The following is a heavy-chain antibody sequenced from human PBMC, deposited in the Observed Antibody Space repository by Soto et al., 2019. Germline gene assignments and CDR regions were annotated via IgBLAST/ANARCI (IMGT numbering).Heavy chain of an antibody. CDR3: ARGLYYYDSSGGFDWFDP. V-gene: IGHV1-69*01. Sequence: QVQLVQSGAEVKKPGSSVKVSCKASGGTFSSYAISWVRQAPGQGLEWMGGIIPIFGTANYAQKFQGRGTITADESTSTAYMELSSLRSEETAVYYCARGLYYYDSSGGFDWFDPWGQGNLVTVSA. CDR2: IIPIFGTA. D-gene: IGHD3-22*01. CDR1: GGTFSSYA. J-gene: IGHJ5*02.